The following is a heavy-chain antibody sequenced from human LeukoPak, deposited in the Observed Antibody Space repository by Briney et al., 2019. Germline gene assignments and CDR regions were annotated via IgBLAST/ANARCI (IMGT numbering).Heavy chain of an antibody. CDR3: VVGLQWNFDS. J-gene: IGHJ4*02. Sequence: SETLSLTCTVSGYSISSGYYWGWIRQPPGEGLEGIGSIYHSGRYYKNPSIKRLATITVNTTNNQFFLKMSPVTATETAVYYCVVGLQWNFDSWGQGTLVTVSS. D-gene: IGHD6-19*01. CDR2: IYHSGRY. CDR1: GYSISSGYY. V-gene: IGHV4-38-2*02.